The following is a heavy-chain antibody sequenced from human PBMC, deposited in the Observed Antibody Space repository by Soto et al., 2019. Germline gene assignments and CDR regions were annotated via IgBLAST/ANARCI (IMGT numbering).Heavy chain of an antibody. J-gene: IGHJ4*02. V-gene: IGHV3-48*03. CDR1: GFTFSAYE. CDR2: ISSSGNTI. D-gene: IGHD3-3*02. CDR3: ARSPFLECN. Sequence: GGSLRLSCAASGFTFSAYEMNWVRQAPGKGLEWVSYISSSGNTIYYADSVKGRFTISRDNAKNSLFLQMNSLRVEDTAFYYCARSPFLECNWAQGTLVTVS.